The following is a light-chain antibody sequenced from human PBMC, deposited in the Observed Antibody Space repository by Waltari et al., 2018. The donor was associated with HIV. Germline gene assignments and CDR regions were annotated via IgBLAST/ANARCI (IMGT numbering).Light chain of an antibody. Sequence: QSALTQPAPVSGSARQSIPIPCTRTPSDFDGQNYASWYQTHPGKGPKLRIYDVSNRPSGVSNRFSGSKSGNTASLTSSGLQAEDEADYYCSSYTRSSTLFGGGTKLTVL. CDR3: SSYTRSSTL. CDR2: DVS. J-gene: IGLJ2*01. V-gene: IGLV2-14*01. CDR1: PSDFDGQNY.